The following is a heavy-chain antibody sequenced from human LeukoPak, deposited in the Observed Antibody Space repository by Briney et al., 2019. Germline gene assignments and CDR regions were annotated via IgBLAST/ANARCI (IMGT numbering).Heavy chain of an antibody. D-gene: IGHD5-12*01. CDR1: GYSISSGYY. CDR2: IYHSGST. V-gene: IGHV4-38-2*01. J-gene: IGHJ4*02. Sequence: SETLSLTCAVSGYSISSGYYWGWIRQPPGKGLEWIGSIYHSGSTYYNPSLKSRVTISVDTSKNQFSLKLSSVTAADTAVCYCARGDVDIVATIFDYWGQGTLVTVSS. CDR3: ARGDVDIVATIFDY.